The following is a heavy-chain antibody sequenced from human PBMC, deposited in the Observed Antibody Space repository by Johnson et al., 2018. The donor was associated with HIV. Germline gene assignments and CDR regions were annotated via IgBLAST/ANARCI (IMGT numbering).Heavy chain of an antibody. CDR1: GFTFDDYA. J-gene: IGHJ3*02. D-gene: IGHD3-16*01. V-gene: IGHV3-9*01. CDR3: AKDMRFRDAAFEI. Sequence: VQLVESGGGLVQPGRSLRLSCAASGFTFDDYAMHWVRQAPGKGLEWVSGISWNSGSIGYADSVKGRFTISRDNAKNSLYLQMNSLRDEDTALYYCAKDMRFRDAAFEIGGQGTMVTVSS. CDR2: ISWNSGSI.